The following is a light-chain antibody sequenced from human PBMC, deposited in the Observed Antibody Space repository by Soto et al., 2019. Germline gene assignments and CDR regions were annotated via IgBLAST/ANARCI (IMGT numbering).Light chain of an antibody. CDR3: QQASDFPIT. CDR2: AAS. V-gene: IGKV1-12*01. J-gene: IGKJ5*01. Sequence: DLQMTQSPSSVSASVGDRVTITCRSNQGISGWLAWYQQKPGKAPKLLIYAASNLQSGVPSRFTGSESGTDFTLTISSLQPEDSAIYYCQQASDFPITFGQGTRLEIE. CDR1: QGISGW.